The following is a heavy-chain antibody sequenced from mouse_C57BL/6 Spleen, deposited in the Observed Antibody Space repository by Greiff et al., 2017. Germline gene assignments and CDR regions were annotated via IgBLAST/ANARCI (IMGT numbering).Heavy chain of an antibody. J-gene: IGHJ3*01. V-gene: IGHV1-69*01. CDR1: GYTFTSYW. CDR2: IDPSDSYT. CDR3: ASHCDGASWFAY. Sequence: VKLMESGAELVMPGASVKLSCKASGYTFTSYWMHWVKQRPGQGLEWIGEIDPSDSYTNYNQKFKGKSTLTVDKSSSTAYMQLSSLTSEDSAVYYCASHCDGASWFAYWGQGTLVTVSA.